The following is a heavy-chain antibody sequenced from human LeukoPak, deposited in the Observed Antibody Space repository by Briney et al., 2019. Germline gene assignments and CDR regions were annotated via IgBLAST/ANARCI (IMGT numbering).Heavy chain of an antibody. D-gene: IGHD4-17*01. CDR3: ARLKNYGDYGY. J-gene: IGHJ4*02. CDR1: GYTFTSYG. V-gene: IGHV1-18*01. Sequence: ASVKVSCKASGYTFTSYGISWVRQAPGQGLEWMGWIYSYNGNTNYAQKFQGRVTMTTDTSTSIAYIELRSLTSDDTAVYYCARLKNYGDYGYWGQGTLVTVSS. CDR2: IYSYNGNT.